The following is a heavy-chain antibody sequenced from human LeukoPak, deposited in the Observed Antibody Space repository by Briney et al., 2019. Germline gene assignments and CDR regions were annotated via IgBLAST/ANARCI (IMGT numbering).Heavy chain of an antibody. CDR2: ISSSGST. V-gene: IGHV4-61*02. CDR1: GDSISSGDYY. Sequence: KPSETLSLTCTVSGDSISSGDYYWSWIRRPAGKGLEWIGRISSSGSTNYNPSLKSRVTISVDTSKNQFSRKLSSVTAADTAVYFCARGPYSYDSSGAFDIWGQGTMVTVSS. D-gene: IGHD3-22*01. J-gene: IGHJ3*02. CDR3: ARGPYSYDSSGAFDI.